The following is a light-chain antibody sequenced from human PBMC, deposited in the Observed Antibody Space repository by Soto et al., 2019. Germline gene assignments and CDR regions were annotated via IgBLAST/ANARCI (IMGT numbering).Light chain of an antibody. CDR1: QSVYTN. J-gene: IGKJ2*01. CDR3: QHYNNWPFT. CDR2: GAS. V-gene: IGKV3-15*01. Sequence: EIVMTQSPATLSVSPGERATLSCRASQSVYTNLAWYQQKPGQAPRLLIYGASARDTGIPDRFSGSGSGTEFTLTISSLQSEDFAVYYCQHYNNWPFTFGQGTKLEIK.